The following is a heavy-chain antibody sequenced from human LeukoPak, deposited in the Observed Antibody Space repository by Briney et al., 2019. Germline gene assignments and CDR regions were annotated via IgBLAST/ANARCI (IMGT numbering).Heavy chain of an antibody. Sequence: KPSETLSLTCTVSGGSISGYYWSWVRQPPGKGLEWIGYIYYSGSTSYNPSLRSRVTISVDTSKNQFSLKLSSVTAADTAVYYCARAFRARYFDLWGRGTLVTVSS. CDR2: IYYSGST. CDR1: GGSISGYY. D-gene: IGHD2/OR15-2a*01. J-gene: IGHJ2*01. CDR3: ARAFRARYFDL. V-gene: IGHV4-59*08.